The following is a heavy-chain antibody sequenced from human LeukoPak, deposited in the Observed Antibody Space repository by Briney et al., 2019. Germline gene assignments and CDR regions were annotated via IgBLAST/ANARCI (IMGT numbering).Heavy chain of an antibody. CDR1: GDSISTYY. CDR2: IYYRGST. Sequence: SETLSLTCTVSGDSISTYYWSWLRQPPGKGLEWIGYIYYRGSTNYNPSLKSRVTISVDMSKNQFSLKLNSVTAADTAVYYCARDRTPGYSYGFGFDYWGQGTLVTVSS. V-gene: IGHV4-59*01. J-gene: IGHJ4*02. CDR3: ARDRTPGYSYGFGFDY. D-gene: IGHD5-18*01.